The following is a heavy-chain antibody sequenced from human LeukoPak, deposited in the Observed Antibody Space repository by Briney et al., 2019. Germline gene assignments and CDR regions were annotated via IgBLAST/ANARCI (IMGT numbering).Heavy chain of an antibody. J-gene: IGHJ2*01. Sequence: GGSLRLSCAASGFTFSSYGMHGVRQAPGKGLEWVSTIEKDSSSAYYADSVKGRFTISRDNSKNTLYLQMTSLRAEDTAVFFCAKRQGAEFTDWYFDFWGRGTLVTVSS. D-gene: IGHD3-10*01. CDR1: GFTFSSYG. CDR3: AKRQGAEFTDWYFDF. V-gene: IGHV3-NL1*01. CDR2: IEKDSSSA.